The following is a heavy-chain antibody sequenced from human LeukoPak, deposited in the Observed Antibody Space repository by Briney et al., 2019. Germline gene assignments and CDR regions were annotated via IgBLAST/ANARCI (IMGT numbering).Heavy chain of an antibody. CDR2: IIPILGIA. CDR3: ARSGGYSYGPSFDY. V-gene: IGHV1-69*04. J-gene: IGHJ4*02. CDR1: GGTFSSYA. Sequence: SVKVSCKASGGTFSSYAISWVRQAPGQGLEWMGRIIPILGIANYAQKFQGRVTITADKSTSTAYMELSSLRSEDTAVYYCARSGGYSYGPSFDYWGQGTLVTVSS. D-gene: IGHD5-18*01.